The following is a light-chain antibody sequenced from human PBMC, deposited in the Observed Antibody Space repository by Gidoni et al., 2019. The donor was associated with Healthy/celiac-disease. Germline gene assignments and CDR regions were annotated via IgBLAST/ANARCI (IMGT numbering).Light chain of an antibody. J-gene: IGLJ3*02. Sequence: QSVLPQPPSVSAAPGQTVTISCSGTSSNIGNNYVSWYQQLPGTAPKLLMYDNNKRPSGIPDRFSGSKSGTSATLGITGLQTGDEADYYCGTWDSSLSALWVFGGGTKLTVL. V-gene: IGLV1-51*01. CDR3: GTWDSSLSALWV. CDR1: SSNIGNNY. CDR2: DNN.